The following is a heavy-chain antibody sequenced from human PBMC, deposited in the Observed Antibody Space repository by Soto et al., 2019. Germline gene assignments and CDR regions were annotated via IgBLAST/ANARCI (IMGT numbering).Heavy chain of an antibody. CDR1: GGSVSSDRYY. CDR3: AREFVLATANRFDF. J-gene: IGHJ4*02. CDR2: IYFSGIT. V-gene: IGHV4-61*01. Sequence: QVRLQESGPGLVKPSETLSLTCTVSGGSVSSDRYYWSWIRQSPGKGLEWIGNIYFSGITHYNPSLXXXVXXSLDTSENQFSLRLSSVTAADAAVYWCAREFVLATANRFDFWGQGALVTVSS. D-gene: IGHD2-21*02.